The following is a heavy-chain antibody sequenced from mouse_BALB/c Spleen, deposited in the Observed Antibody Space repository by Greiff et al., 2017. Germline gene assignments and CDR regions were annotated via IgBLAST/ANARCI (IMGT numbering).Heavy chain of an antibody. CDR1: GYSITSGYY. D-gene: IGHD2-14*01. Sequence: DVQLQESGPGLVKPSQSLSLTCSVTGYSITSGYYWYWNRQFPGNKLEWIAYISYDGSNNYNPSLKNRISITRDTSNNQFFLKLSSVTAEDTATYYCARGVIGIAWFAYWGQGTLVTVSA. V-gene: IGHV3-6*02. CDR2: ISYDGSN. J-gene: IGHJ3*01. CDR3: ARGVIGIAWFAY.